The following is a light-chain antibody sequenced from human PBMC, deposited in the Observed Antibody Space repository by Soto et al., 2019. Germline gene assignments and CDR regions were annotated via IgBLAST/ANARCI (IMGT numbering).Light chain of an antibody. CDR1: QSITNY. V-gene: IGKV1-39*01. CDR3: QHSYSRPIT. CDR2: GAY. J-gene: IGKJ5*01. Sequence: DVQKKSSPCSLCASVGARVSPYHLASQSITNYSNLYQLKPGKAPKLLIYGAYSLQSGVPSRFSGSGSGTDFSLTVSCLQPEDFAPYYCQHSYSRPITFGQGTRLEIK.